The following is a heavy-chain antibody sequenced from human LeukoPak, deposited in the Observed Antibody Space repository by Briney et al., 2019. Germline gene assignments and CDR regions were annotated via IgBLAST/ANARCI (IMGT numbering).Heavy chain of an antibody. D-gene: IGHD3-3*01. J-gene: IGHJ4*02. Sequence: GGSLRLSCAASGFTFSSYSMNWVRQAPGKGLEWVSSISSSSSYIYYADSVNGRFTISRDNAKHSLYLQMNSLRAEDTAVYCCARDPKYYDFWSGYVWGQGTLVTVSS. CDR3: ARDPKYYDFWSGYV. CDR1: GFTFSSYS. V-gene: IGHV3-21*01. CDR2: ISSSSSYI.